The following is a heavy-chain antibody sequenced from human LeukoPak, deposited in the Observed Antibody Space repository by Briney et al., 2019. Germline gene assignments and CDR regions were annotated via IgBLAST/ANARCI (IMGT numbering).Heavy chain of an antibody. V-gene: IGHV3-7*04. Sequence: GGSLRLSCAASGFTFSSYWMSWVRQAPGKGLEWVANIKQDGSEKYYVDSVKGRFTISRDNAKNSLYLQMNSLRAEDTAVYYCARVTHSGSFLGFDYWGQGTLVTVSS. CDR2: IKQDGSEK. CDR3: ARVTHSGSFLGFDY. J-gene: IGHJ4*02. CDR1: GFTFSSYW. D-gene: IGHD1-26*01.